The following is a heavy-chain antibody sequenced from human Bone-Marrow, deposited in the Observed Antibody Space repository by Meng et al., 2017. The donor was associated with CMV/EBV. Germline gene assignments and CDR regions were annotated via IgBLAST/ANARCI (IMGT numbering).Heavy chain of an antibody. CDR3: ARKGPKILRTTNGFYYYGMDV. CDR2: INPSSGGT. CDR1: GYTFTDCY. D-gene: IGHD1-7*01. Sequence: ASVKVSCKATGYTFTDCYILWVRQAPGQGLEWMGWINPSSGGTNYAQRFQGRVSMTRGTSISTAYMELSGLRSDDTAVYYCARKGPKILRTTNGFYYYGMDVWGQGTTVTVSS. J-gene: IGHJ6*02. V-gene: IGHV1-2*02.